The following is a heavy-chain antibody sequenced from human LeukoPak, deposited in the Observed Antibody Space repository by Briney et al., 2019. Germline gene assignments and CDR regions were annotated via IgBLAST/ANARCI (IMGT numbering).Heavy chain of an antibody. D-gene: IGHD3-10*01. CDR3: ARHDYYGSGSYSAFDY. CDR1: GGTFSSYA. J-gene: IGHJ4*02. CDR2: IIPIFGTA. Sequence: SVKVSCKASGGTFSSYAISWVRQAPGQGLEWMGGIIPIFGTANYAQKFQGRVTITTDESTSTAYMELSSLRSEDTAVYYCARHDYYGSGSYSAFDYWGQGTLVTVSS. V-gene: IGHV1-69*05.